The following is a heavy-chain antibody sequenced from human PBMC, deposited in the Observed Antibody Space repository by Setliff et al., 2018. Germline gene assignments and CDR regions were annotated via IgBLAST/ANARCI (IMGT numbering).Heavy chain of an antibody. CDR2: ISRSSTYI. CDR3: ASAGHSGSWFPFDAFHI. CDR1: GFTFSTHS. D-gene: IGHD6-13*01. J-gene: IGHJ3*02. V-gene: IGHV3-21*01. Sequence: GESLKISCAASGFTFSTHSMNWVRQAPGKGLEWVSSISRSSTYIYYADSMKGRFTISRDNAKNSLYLQMNSLRAEDTAVYYCASAGHSGSWFPFDAFHIWGQGTMVTVSS.